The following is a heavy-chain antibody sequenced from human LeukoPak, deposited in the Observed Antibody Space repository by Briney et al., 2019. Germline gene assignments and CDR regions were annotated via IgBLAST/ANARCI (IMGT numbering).Heavy chain of an antibody. J-gene: IGHJ3*02. CDR2: IHYSGTT. Sequence: SETLSLTCTVSGGSISSSSYFWGWLRQPPGKGREWIGSIHYSGTTYYNPSLKSRVTISVDTSKTQFSLKLSSVTAADTAVYYCARDDWRSTSCSTDIWGQGTMVTVSS. D-gene: IGHD2-2*02. CDR3: ARDDWRSTSCSTDI. CDR1: GGSISSSSYF. V-gene: IGHV4-39*07.